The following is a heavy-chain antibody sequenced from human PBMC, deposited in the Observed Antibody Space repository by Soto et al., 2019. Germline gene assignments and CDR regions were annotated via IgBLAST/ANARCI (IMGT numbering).Heavy chain of an antibody. V-gene: IGHV4-34*01. CDR3: ARGRDEYKLGNV. J-gene: IGHJ6*02. CDR1: DGSLSVYY. D-gene: IGHD7-27*01. Sequence: QVQLQQWGAGLLKPSETLSLTCAVYDGSLSVYYWSWIRQSPGKGLEWIGEIHPSGSTDYNPSLKSRVTILVDTSKSQFSLRLTSVTAADTAVYYCARGRDEYKLGNVWGPGTTFTVSS. CDR2: IHPSGST.